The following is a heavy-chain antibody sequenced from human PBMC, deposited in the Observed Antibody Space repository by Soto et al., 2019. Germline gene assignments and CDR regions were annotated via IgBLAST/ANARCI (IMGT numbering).Heavy chain of an antibody. D-gene: IGHD1-26*01. Sequence: VQLVESGGGVVQPGRSLRLSCAASGFTFSSYGMPWVRQAPGKGREWVAVISDVGSNKYYSDSVKGRFTISRDNSKTTLWLQMNSLRPEDTDVFYCAATYSGSYYAVDYLGQGTLVTVSS. CDR1: GFTFSSYG. CDR3: AATYSGSYYAVDY. J-gene: IGHJ4*02. V-gene: IGHV3-30*03. CDR2: ISDVGSNK.